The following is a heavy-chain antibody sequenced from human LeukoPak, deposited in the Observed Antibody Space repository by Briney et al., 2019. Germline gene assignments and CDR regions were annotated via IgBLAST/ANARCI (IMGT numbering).Heavy chain of an antibody. Sequence: GGSLRLSCAASGFTFSTYAMTWVRQAPGKGLEWVSAISGSGGSTYYADSVKGRFTISRDNSKNTLYLQMNSLRAEDTAVYYCAKKIWFGDSTGYCFHYWGQGTLVTVSS. CDR3: AKKIWFGDSTGYCFHY. D-gene: IGHD3-10*01. V-gene: IGHV3-23*01. CDR2: ISGSGGST. J-gene: IGHJ4*02. CDR1: GFTFSTYA.